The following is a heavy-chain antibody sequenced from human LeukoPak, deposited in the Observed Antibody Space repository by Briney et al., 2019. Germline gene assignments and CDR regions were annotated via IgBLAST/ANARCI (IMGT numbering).Heavy chain of an antibody. Sequence: SETLSLTCSVSGASFSSSPYYWGWIRQPPGKGPEWIGNFYYGGTTYYNPSLKSRITLSVDRSENQFSLKLSSVTAADTAVYYCARQGEHSGVYYYMDVCGKGTTVTVSS. D-gene: IGHD2-15*01. V-gene: IGHV4-39*01. CDR3: ARQGEHSGVYYYMDV. CDR1: GASFSSSPYY. CDR2: FYYGGTT. J-gene: IGHJ6*03.